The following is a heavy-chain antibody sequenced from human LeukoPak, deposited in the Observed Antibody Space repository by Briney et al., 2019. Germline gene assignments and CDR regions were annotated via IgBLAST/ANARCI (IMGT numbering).Heavy chain of an antibody. CDR1: GGSFSDSNYY. J-gene: IGHJ3*02. CDR3: ARREEQWLVPMDAFDI. Sequence: SETLSLTCTVSGGSFSDSNYYWGWIRQPPGMGLEWIGSGHNSGTTYYNPSLQSRATISVDTSTNRFSLRLSSVTAADTAVYYCARREEQWLVPMDAFDIWGQGTMVTVSS. CDR2: GHNSGTT. D-gene: IGHD6-19*01. V-gene: IGHV4-39*01.